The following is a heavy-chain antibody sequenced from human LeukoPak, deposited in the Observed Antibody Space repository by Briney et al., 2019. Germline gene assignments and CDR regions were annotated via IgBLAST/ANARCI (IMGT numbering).Heavy chain of an antibody. V-gene: IGHV4-59*01. CDR3: ATGDYYGSGSYRYYYYMDV. CDR2: IYYSGST. CDR1: GGTISSYY. Sequence: SETLSLTCTVSGGTISSYYWSWIRQPPGKGLEWIGYIYYSGSTNYNPSLKSRVNISVDMSKHQFSLKLSSVTAADTAVYYCATGDYYGSGSYRYYYYMDVWGKGTTVTISS. J-gene: IGHJ6*03. D-gene: IGHD3-10*01.